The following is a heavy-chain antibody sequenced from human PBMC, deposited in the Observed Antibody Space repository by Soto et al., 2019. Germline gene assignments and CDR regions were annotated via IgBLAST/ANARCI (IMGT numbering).Heavy chain of an antibody. V-gene: IGHV3-23*01. CDR1: GFTFSTYA. J-gene: IGHJ3*02. CDR3: TTGPNLRPLAAFDI. CDR2: ISGRGDKT. Sequence: GGSLRLSCAASGFTFSTYAMSWVRQAPGKGLEWISAISGRGDKTYYADSVKGRFTISRDDSKNTLYLQMNSLKTEDTAVYYCTTGPNLRPLAAFDIWGQGTVVTVSS.